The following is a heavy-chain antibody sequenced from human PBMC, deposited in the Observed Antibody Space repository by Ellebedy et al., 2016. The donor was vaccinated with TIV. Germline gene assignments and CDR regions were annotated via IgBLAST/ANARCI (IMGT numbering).Heavy chain of an antibody. CDR3: ASHKDVLGGD. CDR2: IKQDGSER. V-gene: IGHV3-7*01. CDR1: GFSFSSYR. D-gene: IGHD4-23*01. J-gene: IGHJ4*02. Sequence: GGSLRLXXAASGFSFSSYRLSWVRQAPGMGLEWVANIKQDGSERYYVASVKGRFTISRDNAKNSLFLQMNSLRAEDTAVYFCASHKDVLGGDWGQGTLVTVSS.